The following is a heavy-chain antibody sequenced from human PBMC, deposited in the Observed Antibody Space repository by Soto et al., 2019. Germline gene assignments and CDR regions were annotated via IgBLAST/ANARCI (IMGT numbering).Heavy chain of an antibody. J-gene: IGHJ6*02. CDR1: GGSISSGDYY. CDR3: ARGWPLYYYYYGMDV. V-gene: IGHV4-30-4*01. D-gene: IGHD2-15*01. Sequence: QVQLQESGPGLVKPSQTLSLTCTVSGGSISSGDYYWSWIRQPPGKGLEWIGYIYYSGSTYYNPSLKSRVTISVDTSKNQCSLKLSSVTAADTAVYYCARGWPLYYYYYGMDVWGQGTTVTVSS. CDR2: IYYSGST.